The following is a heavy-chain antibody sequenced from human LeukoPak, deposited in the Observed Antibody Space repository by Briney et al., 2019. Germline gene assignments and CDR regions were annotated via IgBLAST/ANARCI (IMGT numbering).Heavy chain of an antibody. CDR2: IYYSGST. J-gene: IGHJ4*01. CDR1: GVSISSYY. Sequence: SETLSLTCTASGVSISSYYWSWIRQPPGKGLEWIGYIYYSGSTNYNSSLKSRVTISVDTSKNQFSLKLSSVTAADTAVYYCARGSLVSFSFDYWGQGTLVTVSS. CDR3: ARGSLVSFSFDY. V-gene: IGHV4-59*01. D-gene: IGHD3-9*01.